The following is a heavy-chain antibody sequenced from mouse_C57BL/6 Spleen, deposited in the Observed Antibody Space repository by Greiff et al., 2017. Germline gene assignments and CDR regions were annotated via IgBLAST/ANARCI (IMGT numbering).Heavy chain of an antibody. J-gene: IGHJ4*01. CDR2: INPNNGGT. CDR3: ARWGYYYGSTNMDY. D-gene: IGHD1-1*01. Sequence: EVKLQQSGPELVKPGASVKISCKASGYTFTDYYMNWVKQSHGKSLEWIGDINPNNGGTSYNQKFKGKATLTVDKSSSTAYMELRSLTSEDSAVYYCARWGYYYGSTNMDYWGQGTSVTVSS. CDR1: GYTFTDYY. V-gene: IGHV1-26*01.